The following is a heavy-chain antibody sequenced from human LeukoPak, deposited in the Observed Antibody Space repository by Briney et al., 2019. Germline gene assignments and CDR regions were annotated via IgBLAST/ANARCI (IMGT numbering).Heavy chain of an antibody. Sequence: SETLSLTCSVYGGSFSGYYWSWIRQPPGKGLEWIGEINHSGSTNYNPSLKSRVTISVDTSKNQFSLKLSSVTAADTAVYYCARGSRNYYGSGSSPLDYWGQGTLVTVSS. CDR2: INHSGST. D-gene: IGHD3-10*01. V-gene: IGHV4-34*01. J-gene: IGHJ4*02. CDR1: GGSFSGYY. CDR3: ARGSRNYYGSGSSPLDY.